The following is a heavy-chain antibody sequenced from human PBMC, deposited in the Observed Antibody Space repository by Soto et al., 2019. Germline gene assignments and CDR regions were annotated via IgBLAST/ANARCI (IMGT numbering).Heavy chain of an antibody. J-gene: IGHJ6*03. D-gene: IGHD6-13*01. V-gene: IGHV3-23*01. CDR3: AKGNSHYYYYYMDV. CDR2: ISGSGGST. CDR1: GFTFSSYA. Sequence: GGSLRLSCAASGFTFSSYAMSWVRQAPGKGLEWVSAISGSGGSTYYADSVKGRFTISRDNSKNTLYLQMNSLRAEDMAVYYCAKGNSHYYYYYMDVWGKGTTVTVSS.